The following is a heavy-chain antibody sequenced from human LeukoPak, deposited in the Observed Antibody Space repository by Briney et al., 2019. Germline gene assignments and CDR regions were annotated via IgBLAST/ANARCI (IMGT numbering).Heavy chain of an antibody. V-gene: IGHV1-2*06. CDR2: INPNSGGT. CDR3: ASGVPAYCGGDCYSLGDY. D-gene: IGHD2-21*02. CDR1: GYTFTGYY. Sequence: ASVKVSCKASGYTFTGYYMHWVRQAPGQGLEWMGRINPNSGGTNYAQKFQGRVTMTRDTSISTAYMELSRLRSDDTAVYYCASGVPAYCGGDCYSLGDYWGQGALVTVSS. J-gene: IGHJ4*02.